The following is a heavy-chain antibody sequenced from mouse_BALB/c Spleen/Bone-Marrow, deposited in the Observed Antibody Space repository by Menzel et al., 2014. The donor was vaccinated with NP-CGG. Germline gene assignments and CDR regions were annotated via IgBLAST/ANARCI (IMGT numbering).Heavy chain of an antibody. CDR1: GYTFTSYW. CDR3: ARRDFKSWFAY. J-gene: IGHJ3*01. D-gene: IGHD3-3*01. Sequence: QVQLQQSGAELVKPGASVNLSCKASGYTFTSYWVYWVKQRPGQGLEWIGEINPSNGRANYNEKFKNKATLTVDKSTSTAYMQVSSLTSEDSAVYYCARRDFKSWFAYWGQGTLVTVS. V-gene: IGHV1S81*02. CDR2: INPSNGRA.